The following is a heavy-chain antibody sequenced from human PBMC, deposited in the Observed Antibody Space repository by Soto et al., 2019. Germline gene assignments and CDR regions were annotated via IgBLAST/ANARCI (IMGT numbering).Heavy chain of an antibody. CDR2: IYPGDSDT. V-gene: IGHV5-51*01. CDR3: ARQGVPAAMTSYYYGIDV. D-gene: IGHD2-2*01. CDR1: GYSFTSYW. J-gene: IGHJ6*02. Sequence: GESLKISCKGSGYSFTSYWIGWVRQMPGKGLEWMGIIYPGDSDTRYSPSFQGQVTISADKSISTAYLQWSSLKASDTAMYYCARQGVPAAMTSYYYGIDVCGQVTTVTVSS.